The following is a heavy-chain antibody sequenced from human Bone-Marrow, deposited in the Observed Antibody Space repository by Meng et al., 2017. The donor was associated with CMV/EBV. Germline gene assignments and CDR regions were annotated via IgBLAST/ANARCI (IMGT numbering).Heavy chain of an antibody. D-gene: IGHD7-27*01. CDR2: IYYTGST. V-gene: IGHV4-59*12. CDR1: GGSISNYY. Sequence: SETLSLTCTVSGGSISNYYWSWIRQPPGKGLEWIGYIYYTGSTNYNPSLKSRVTISVDTSKNQFSLRLNSVTAADTAVYYCARDITGDHYWGQGTLVTVSS. J-gene: IGHJ4*02. CDR3: ARDITGDHY.